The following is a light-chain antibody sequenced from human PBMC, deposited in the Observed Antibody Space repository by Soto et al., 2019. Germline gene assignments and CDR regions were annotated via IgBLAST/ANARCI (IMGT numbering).Light chain of an antibody. CDR1: QSISSY. Sequence: DIQMTQSPSSLSASVGDRVTITCRASQSISSYLNWYQQKPGKAPKLLIYATSSLQSGVPSRFSGSGSGTDFTLTINSLQPEDFATYYCQQSSSTPQVTFGGRTKVDIK. CDR3: QQSSSTPQVT. V-gene: IGKV1-39*01. CDR2: ATS. J-gene: IGKJ4*01.